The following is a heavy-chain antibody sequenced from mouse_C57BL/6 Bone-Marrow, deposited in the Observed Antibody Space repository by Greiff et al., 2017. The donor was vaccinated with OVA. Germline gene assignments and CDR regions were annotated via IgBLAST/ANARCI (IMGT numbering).Heavy chain of an antibody. CDR1: GFSLTSYG. V-gene: IGHV2-6*01. CDR2: IWGVGST. D-gene: IGHD4-1*01. J-gene: IGHJ3*01. CDR3: ASALGQGGFAY. Sequence: VQLQESGPGLVAPSQRLSITCTVSGFSLTSYGVDWVRQSPGKGLEWLGVIWGVGSTNYNSALKSRLSISKDNSKSQVFLKMNSLQTDDTAMYYCASALGQGGFAYWGQGTLVTVSA.